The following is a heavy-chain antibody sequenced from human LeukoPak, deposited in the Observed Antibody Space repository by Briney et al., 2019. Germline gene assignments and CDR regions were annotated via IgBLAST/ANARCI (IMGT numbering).Heavy chain of an antibody. D-gene: IGHD3-10*01. Sequence: GGSLRLSCVASELTFSAHVMHWVRQAPGKGLEWVTFLKYDGSDGSERFYADSVKGRFTISKDNSENTFYLQMNSLRSEDTAVYYCARGVLAETDYWGQGTLVTVSS. V-gene: IGHV3-30*02. CDR2: LKYDGSDGSER. CDR3: ARGVLAETDY. CDR1: ELTFSAHV. J-gene: IGHJ4*02.